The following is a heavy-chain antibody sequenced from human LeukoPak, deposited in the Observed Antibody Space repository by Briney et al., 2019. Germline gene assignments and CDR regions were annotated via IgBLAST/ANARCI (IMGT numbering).Heavy chain of an antibody. D-gene: IGHD1-14*01. V-gene: IGHV1-2*02. CDR2: INPKSGGT. J-gene: IGHJ3*02. CDR1: GYTFTDYF. Sequence: VASVTVSFKASGYTFTDYFMHWVRQAPGQGLEWMGWINPKSGGTNYVQRFQGRVTMTRDTSITTAYMELSRLRSDDTAVYYCARPPIDGSIDGFEIWGQGTMVTVSS. CDR3: ARPPIDGSIDGFEI.